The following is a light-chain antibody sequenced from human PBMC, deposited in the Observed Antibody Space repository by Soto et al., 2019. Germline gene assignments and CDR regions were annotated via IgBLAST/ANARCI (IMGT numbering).Light chain of an antibody. Sequence: IQVTQSPSSLSASVGDRVTITCRASQGIDSYLAWYQQRPGKVPQLLIYETSILQSGVSSRFSGSGSGTEFTVTISSLQSEDFAIYYCQQYDIWPPYTFGQGTKVDIK. CDR3: QQYDIWPPYT. CDR2: ETS. J-gene: IGKJ2*01. CDR1: QGIDSY. V-gene: IGKV1-9*01.